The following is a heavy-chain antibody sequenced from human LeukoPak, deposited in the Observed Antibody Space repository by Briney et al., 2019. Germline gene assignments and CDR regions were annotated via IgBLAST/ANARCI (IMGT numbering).Heavy chain of an antibody. J-gene: IGHJ5*02. D-gene: IGHD5-24*01. CDR2: IIPIFGTA. CDR1: GGTFSSYA. V-gene: IGHV1-69*13. CDR3: ARGVRGRWLQSIFWFDP. Sequence: ASVKVSCKASGGTFSSYAISWVRQAPGQGPEWMGGIIPIFGTANYAQKFQGRVTITADESTSTAYMELSSLRSEDTAVYYCARGVRGRWLQSIFWFDPWGQGTLVTVSS.